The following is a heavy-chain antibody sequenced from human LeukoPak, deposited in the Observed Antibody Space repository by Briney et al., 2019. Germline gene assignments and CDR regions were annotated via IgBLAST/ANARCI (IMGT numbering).Heavy chain of an antibody. Sequence: PGGSLRLSCAASGFTFSSYWMHWVRQAPGKGLEWVVNINERGNEKNYVDSVKGRFTVSRDNAQDSLYLQMNSLRVEDTAVYYCARHPNSNWDYWGQGTLVTVSS. CDR1: GFTFSSYW. J-gene: IGHJ4*02. CDR2: INERGNEK. V-gene: IGHV3-7*03. CDR3: ARHPNSNWDY. D-gene: IGHD6-13*01.